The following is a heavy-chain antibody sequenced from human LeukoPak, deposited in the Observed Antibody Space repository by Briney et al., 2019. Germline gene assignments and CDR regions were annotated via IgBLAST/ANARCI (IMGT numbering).Heavy chain of an antibody. CDR1: GFTFSSYA. D-gene: IGHD3-10*01. J-gene: IGHJ4*02. Sequence: PGRSLRLSRAASGFTFSSYAMHWVRQAPGKGLEWVAVISYDGSNKCYADSVKGRFTISRDNSKNTLYLQMNSLRAEDTAVYYCARVPPRYGSRSSSFDYWGQGTLVTVSS. V-gene: IGHV3-30-3*01. CDR2: ISYDGSNK. CDR3: ARVPPRYGSRSSSFDY.